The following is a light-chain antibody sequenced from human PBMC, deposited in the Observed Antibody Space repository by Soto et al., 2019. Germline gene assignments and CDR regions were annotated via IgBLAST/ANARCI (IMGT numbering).Light chain of an antibody. Sequence: IVLTQSPGTLSLSPGERVTLSCRASQSVTTRLAWYQHKPGQAPTLLMSGASNRASGVPVRFSGSGSGTDFTPPIPRLEPEDFALYYCPQYGGSPITFGLGTRREIK. CDR2: GAS. CDR1: QSVTTR. CDR3: PQYGGSPIT. V-gene: IGKV3-20*01. J-gene: IGKJ5*01.